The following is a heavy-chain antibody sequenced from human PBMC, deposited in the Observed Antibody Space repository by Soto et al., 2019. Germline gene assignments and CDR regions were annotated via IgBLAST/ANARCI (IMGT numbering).Heavy chain of an antibody. D-gene: IGHD6-19*01. CDR1: GYTFTSYY. CDR2: INPSGGST. J-gene: IGHJ5*02. CDR3: ARAFYEWLYWFDP. V-gene: IGHV1-46*01. Sequence: QVQLVQSGAEVKKPGASVKVSCKASGYTFTSYYMHCVQQAPGQGLEWMGIINPSGGSTSYAQKFQGRVTMTRDTSTSTVYMELSSLRSEDTAVYYCARAFYEWLYWFDPWGQGTLVTVSS.